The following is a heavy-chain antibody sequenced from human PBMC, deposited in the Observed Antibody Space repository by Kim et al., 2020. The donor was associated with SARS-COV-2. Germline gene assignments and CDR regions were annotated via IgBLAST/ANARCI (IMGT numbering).Heavy chain of an antibody. V-gene: IGHV3-30*02. J-gene: IGHJ4*02. D-gene: IGHD3-22*01. CDR3: AKAALYYYDNGGYYFDY. Sequence: VKGRFTISRDNSKNTLYLQMNSLRAEDTAVYYCAKAALYYYDNGGYYFDYWGQGTLVTVSS.